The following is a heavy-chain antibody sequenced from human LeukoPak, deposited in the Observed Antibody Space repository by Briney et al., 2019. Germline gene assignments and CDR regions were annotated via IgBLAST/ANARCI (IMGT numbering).Heavy chain of an antibody. CDR2: IYCSGST. D-gene: IGHD3-10*01. CDR3: ARHGHPLLWFGELSSRDAFDI. CDR1: GGSISSYY. V-gene: IGHV4-59*01. Sequence: SETLSLTCTVSGGSISSYYWSWIRQPPGKGLEWIGYIYCSGSTNYNPSLKSRVTIPVDTSKNQFSLKLSSVTAADTAVYYCARHGHPLLWFGELSSRDAFDIWGQGTMVTVSS. J-gene: IGHJ3*02.